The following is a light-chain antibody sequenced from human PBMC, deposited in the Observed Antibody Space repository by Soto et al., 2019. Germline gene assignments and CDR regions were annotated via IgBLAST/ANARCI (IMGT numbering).Light chain of an antibody. Sequence: EIVMTQSPATLSVSPGERATLSCRASQSVSNNHLAWYQQKPGQAPRLLIHGTSNRATGIPDRFSGSGSGTDFTLTFSRLEPEDFAVYYCQQYGSSPLTFGGRTKVDIK. V-gene: IGKV3-20*01. CDR2: GTS. CDR3: QQYGSSPLT. J-gene: IGKJ4*01. CDR1: QSVSNNH.